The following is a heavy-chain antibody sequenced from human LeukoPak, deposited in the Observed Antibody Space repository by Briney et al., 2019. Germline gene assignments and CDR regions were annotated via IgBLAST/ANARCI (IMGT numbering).Heavy chain of an antibody. CDR1: GGSISSYY. Sequence: SETLSLTCTVSGGSISSYYWSWIRQPPGKGLEWIGYIYYSGSTNYNPSLKSRVTISVDTSKNQFSLKLTSVTAADTAVYYCARAGSSVYLIDYWGQGTLVTVSS. D-gene: IGHD3-22*01. J-gene: IGHJ4*02. CDR2: IYYSGST. CDR3: ARAGSSVYLIDY. V-gene: IGHV4-59*01.